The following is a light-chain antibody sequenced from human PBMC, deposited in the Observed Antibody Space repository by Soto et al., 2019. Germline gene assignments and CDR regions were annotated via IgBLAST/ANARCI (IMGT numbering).Light chain of an antibody. CDR3: QQRSNWPRT. V-gene: IGKV3-11*01. J-gene: IGKJ1*01. CDR1: QSVSSN. CDR2: DAS. Sequence: EIVLTQSPRTLSLSPGETATLSCRASQSVSSNLAWYQQKHGQAPRILIYDASNRDTGIPARFSGSGSGTDFTLTISRLEPEDFEVYYGQQRSNWPRTFGQGTKVDIK.